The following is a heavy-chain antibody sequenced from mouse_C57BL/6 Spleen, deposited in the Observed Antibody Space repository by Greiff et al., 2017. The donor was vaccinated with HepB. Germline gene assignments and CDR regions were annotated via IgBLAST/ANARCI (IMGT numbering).Heavy chain of an antibody. Sequence: QVQLKESGAELVRPGTSVKVSCKASGYAFTNYLIEWVKQRPGQGLEWIGVINPGSGGTNYNEKFKGKATLTADKSSSTAYMQLSSLTSEDSAVYFCARDGVYDYDVNYAMDYWGQGTSVTVSS. CDR1: GYAFTNYL. D-gene: IGHD2-4*01. J-gene: IGHJ4*01. CDR3: ARDGVYDYDVNYAMDY. CDR2: INPGSGGT. V-gene: IGHV1-54*01.